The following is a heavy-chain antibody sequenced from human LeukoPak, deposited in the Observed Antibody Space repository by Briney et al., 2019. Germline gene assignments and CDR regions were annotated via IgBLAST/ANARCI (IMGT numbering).Heavy chain of an antibody. V-gene: IGHV4-61*02. CDR2: IYTSGST. J-gene: IGHJ5*02. D-gene: IGHD3-10*01. Sequence: SETLSLTCTVSGGSLSSGSYYWSWIRQPAGKGLEWIGRIYTSGSTNYNPSLKSRVTISVDTSKNQFSLKLSSVTAADTAVYYCARDGGGLWFGELYKNWFDPWGQGTLVTVSS. CDR1: GGSLSSGSYY. CDR3: ARDGGGLWFGELYKNWFDP.